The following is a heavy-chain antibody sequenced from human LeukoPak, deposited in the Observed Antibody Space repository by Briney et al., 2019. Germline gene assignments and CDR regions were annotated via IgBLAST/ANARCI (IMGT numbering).Heavy chain of an antibody. CDR2: INPSGGST. Sequence: ASVKVSCKASGYTFTSYYMHWVRQAPGQGLEWMGIINPSGGSTSYAQKFQGRVTMTRDTSTSTVYMELSSLRSEDTAVYYCARDPDYYGSGNSIGFDYWGQGTLVTVSS. V-gene: IGHV1-46*01. J-gene: IGHJ4*02. CDR1: GYTFTSYY. CDR3: ARDPDYYGSGNSIGFDY. D-gene: IGHD3-10*01.